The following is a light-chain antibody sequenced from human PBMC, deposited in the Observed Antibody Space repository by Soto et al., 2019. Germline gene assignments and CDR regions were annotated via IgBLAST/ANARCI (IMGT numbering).Light chain of an antibody. CDR1: QSVSSNY. J-gene: IGKJ1*01. Sequence: EIVLTQSPGTLSLSPGERATLSCRASQSVSSNYLAWYQRKPGQAPRLLIYGASSRATDIPNRFSGSGSGTNFTLTITRREPEDFAVYFWQQYGGSPPTFGQGTKVEIK. CDR2: GAS. V-gene: IGKV3-20*01. CDR3: QQYGGSPPT.